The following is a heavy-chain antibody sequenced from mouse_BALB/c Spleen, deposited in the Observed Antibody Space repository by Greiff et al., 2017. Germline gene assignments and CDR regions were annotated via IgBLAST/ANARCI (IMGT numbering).Heavy chain of an antibody. CDR2: IWSGGST. Sequence: QVQLQQSGPGLVQPSQSLSITCTVSGFSLTSYGVHWVRQSPGKGLEWLGVIWSGGSTDYNAAFICRLSISRDNAKSKVFFKMSSLQADDTAIYYCAREGYGDYLFAYWGQGTLVTVSA. D-gene: IGHD2-13*01. CDR1: GFSLTSYG. CDR3: AREGYGDYLFAY. J-gene: IGHJ3*01. V-gene: IGHV2-4-1*01.